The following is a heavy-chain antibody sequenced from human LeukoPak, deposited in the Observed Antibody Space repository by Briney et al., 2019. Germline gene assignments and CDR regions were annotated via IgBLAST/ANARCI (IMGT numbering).Heavy chain of an antibody. CDR2: VSAYNGNT. D-gene: IGHD3-9*01. CDR1: GYTFTSYG. Sequence: GASVNVSCKASGYTFTSYGISWVRQAPGQGLEWMGWVSAYNGNTKYAQKLQGRVTMTTDTSTSTAYMELRSLRSDDTAVYYCARDKPSPVLRYFDWLLELDYWGQGTLVTVSS. CDR3: ARDKPSPVLRYFDWLLELDY. V-gene: IGHV1-18*01. J-gene: IGHJ4*02.